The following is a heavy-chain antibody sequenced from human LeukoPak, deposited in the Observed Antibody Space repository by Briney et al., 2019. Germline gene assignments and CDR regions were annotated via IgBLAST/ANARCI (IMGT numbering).Heavy chain of an antibody. CDR1: GFTFSDYY. D-gene: IGHD3-10*01. CDR2: ISSSGSTI. J-gene: IGHJ4*02. CDR3: AKLPGFTMVRGVINY. V-gene: IGHV3-11*04. Sequence: GGSLRLSCAASGFTFSDYYMSWIRQAPGKGLEWVSYISSSGSTIYYADSVKGRFTISRDNAKNSVYLQMNSLRAEDTAVYYCAKLPGFTMVRGVINYWGQGTLVTVSS.